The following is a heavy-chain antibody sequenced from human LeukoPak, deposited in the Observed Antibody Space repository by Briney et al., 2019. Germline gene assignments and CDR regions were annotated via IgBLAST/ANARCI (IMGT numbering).Heavy chain of an antibody. CDR3: AELGITMIGGV. Sequence: GGSLRLSCAASGFTFIIYSMNWVRQAPGKGLEWVSYISSSGSTIYYADSVKGRFTISRDNAKNSLYLQMNSLRAEDTAVYYCAELGITMIGGVWGKGTTVTISS. D-gene: IGHD3-10*02. CDR2: ISSSGSTI. J-gene: IGHJ6*04. V-gene: IGHV3-48*04. CDR1: GFTFIIYS.